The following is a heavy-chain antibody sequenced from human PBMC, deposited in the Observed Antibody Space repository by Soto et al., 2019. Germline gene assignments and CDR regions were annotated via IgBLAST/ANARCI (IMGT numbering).Heavy chain of an antibody. Sequence: QVQLVESGGGVVQPGRSLRLSCAASGFTFSSYGMHWVRQAPGKGLEWVAVISYDGINEDYADSVKGRFTISRDNSKNTLYLPMNSLRAEDTAVYYCAKDIVLMMYAGNFDYWGQGTLVTVSS. J-gene: IGHJ4*02. D-gene: IGHD2-8*01. V-gene: IGHV3-30*18. CDR2: ISYDGINE. CDR1: GFTFSSYG. CDR3: AKDIVLMMYAGNFDY.